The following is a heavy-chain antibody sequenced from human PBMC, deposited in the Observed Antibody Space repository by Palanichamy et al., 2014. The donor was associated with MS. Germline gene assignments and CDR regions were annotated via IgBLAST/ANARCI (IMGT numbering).Heavy chain of an antibody. CDR1: GFTFSNFW. CDR3: ARIFSSMAVLGATEVPVVPNI. CDR2: IKKDGSET. J-gene: IGHJ3*02. D-gene: IGHD1-26*01. Sequence: VESGGGLVQPGGSLRLSCTASGFTFSNFWMTWVRQAPGKGLEWVANIKKDGSETYYVDSVKGRFTISRDNAKNSLYLQMNSVRAEDTAVYYCARIFSSMAVLGATEVPVVPNIWGQGTMVTVSS. V-gene: IGHV3-7*01.